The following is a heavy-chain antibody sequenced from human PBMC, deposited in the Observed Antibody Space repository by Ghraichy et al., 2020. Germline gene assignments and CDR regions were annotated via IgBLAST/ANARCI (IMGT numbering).Heavy chain of an antibody. CDR1: GGSISSSSYY. Sequence: SETLSLTCTVSGGSISSSSYYWGWIRQPPGKGLEWIGSIYYSGSTYYNPSLKSRVTISVDTSKNQFSLKLSSVTAADTAVYYCARGRYSYGYWDYGMDVWGQGTTVTVSS. D-gene: IGHD5-18*01. CDR2: IYYSGST. CDR3: ARGRYSYGYWDYGMDV. V-gene: IGHV4-39*01. J-gene: IGHJ6*02.